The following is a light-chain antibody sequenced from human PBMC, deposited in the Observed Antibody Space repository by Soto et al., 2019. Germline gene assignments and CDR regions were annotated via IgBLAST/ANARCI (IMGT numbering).Light chain of an antibody. CDR2: HNN. Sequence: QSVLTQPPSVSGAPGQRVTISCTGSSSNIGADFDVHWYQHLPGTAPKLLISHNNNRPSGVPDRFSGSKSGSTASLTVSGLQTEDEADYYCNSYVAGSNVFGTGTKVTVL. V-gene: IGLV1-40*01. CDR3: NSYVAGSNV. J-gene: IGLJ1*01. CDR1: SSNIGADFD.